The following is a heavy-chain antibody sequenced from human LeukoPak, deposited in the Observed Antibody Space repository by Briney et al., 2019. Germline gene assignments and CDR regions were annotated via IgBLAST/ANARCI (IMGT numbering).Heavy chain of an antibody. D-gene: IGHD5-12*01. CDR3: ARGNSDYDHDY. Sequence: GSLRLSCAASGFTFSRYSMNWVRQAPGKGLERVSSISTTSRYIYYADSVQGRFTVTRDNAKNSLSLQMNSLRADDTAVYFCARGNSDYDHDYWGQGTLVTVSS. V-gene: IGHV3-21*01. CDR2: ISTTSRYI. J-gene: IGHJ4*02. CDR1: GFTFSRYS.